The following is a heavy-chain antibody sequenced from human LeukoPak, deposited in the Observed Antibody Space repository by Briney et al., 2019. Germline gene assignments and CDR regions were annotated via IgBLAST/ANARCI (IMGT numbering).Heavy chain of an antibody. CDR2: INHSGST. CDR1: GGSFSGYY. Sequence: SETLSLTCAVYGGSFSGYYWSWIRQPPGKGLEWIGEINHSGSTNYNPSLKSRVTISVDTSKNQFSLKLSSVTAADTAVYYCARGGGIAAAGTALDWFDPWGQGTLVTVSS. V-gene: IGHV4-34*01. D-gene: IGHD6-13*01. J-gene: IGHJ5*02. CDR3: ARGGGIAAAGTALDWFDP.